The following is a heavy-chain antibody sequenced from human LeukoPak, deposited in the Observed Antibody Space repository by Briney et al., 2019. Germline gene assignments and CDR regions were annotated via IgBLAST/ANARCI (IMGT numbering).Heavy chain of an antibody. V-gene: IGHV4-31*03. CDR2: IYYSGST. Sequence: PSETLSLTCTVSGGSISSGGYYWSWIRQHPGKGLEWIGYIYYSGSTYYNPSLKSRVTISVDTSKNQFSLKLSSVTAADTAVYYCAAGITMIVVAPYDAFDIWGQGTMVTVSS. J-gene: IGHJ3*02. CDR1: GGSISSGGYY. CDR3: AAGITMIVVAPYDAFDI. D-gene: IGHD3-22*01.